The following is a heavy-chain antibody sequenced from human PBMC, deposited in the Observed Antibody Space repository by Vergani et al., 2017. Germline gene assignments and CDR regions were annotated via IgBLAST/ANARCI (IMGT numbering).Heavy chain of an antibody. CDR3: ARVSSGYCSSTSCSPLFEY. J-gene: IGHJ4*02. V-gene: IGHV4-30-4*08. Sequence: QVNLQESGPGLVKPSETLSLTCTVSGGSISSGDYYWSWIRQPPGKGLEWIGYIYYSGSTYYNPSLKSRVTISVDTSKNQFSLKLSSVTAADTAVYYCARVSSGYCSSTSCSPLFEYWGQGTLVTVSS. CDR2: IYYSGST. CDR1: GGSISSGDYY. D-gene: IGHD2-2*01.